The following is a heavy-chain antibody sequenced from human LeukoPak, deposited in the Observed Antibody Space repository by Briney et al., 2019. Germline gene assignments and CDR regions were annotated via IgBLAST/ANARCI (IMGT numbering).Heavy chain of an antibody. CDR2: INPNSGGT. D-gene: IGHD6-6*01. Sequence: ASVKVSCKASGYTFTGYYMHWVRQAPGQGLEWMGWINPNSGGTNYAQKFQGRVTMARDTSISTAYMELSRLRSDDTAVYYCARDGRSSSSSWFDPWGQGTLVTVPS. J-gene: IGHJ5*02. CDR3: ARDGRSSSSSWFDP. V-gene: IGHV1-2*02. CDR1: GYTFTGYY.